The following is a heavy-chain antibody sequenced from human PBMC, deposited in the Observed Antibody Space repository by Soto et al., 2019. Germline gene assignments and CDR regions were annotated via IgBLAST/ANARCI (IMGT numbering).Heavy chain of an antibody. V-gene: IGHV3-15*01. CDR1: GFTFSNAW. D-gene: IGHD2-8*01. J-gene: IGHJ4*02. CDR2: IKSKTDGGTT. CDR3: TTERRVWYCTNGVCYFDY. Sequence: EVQLVESGGGLVKPGGSLRLCCAASGFTFSNAWMSWVRQAPGKGLEWVGRIKSKTDGGTTDYAAPVKGRFTISRDDSKNTLYLQMNSLKTEDTAVYYCTTERRVWYCTNGVCYFDYWGQGTLVTVSS.